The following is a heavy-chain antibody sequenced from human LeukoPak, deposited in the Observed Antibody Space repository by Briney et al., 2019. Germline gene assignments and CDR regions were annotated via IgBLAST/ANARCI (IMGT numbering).Heavy chain of an antibody. CDR3: ASDICSGGSCYSSY. D-gene: IGHD2-15*01. V-gene: IGHV3-23*01. CDR1: GFTFSSYA. J-gene: IGHJ4*02. Sequence: GGSLRLSCAASGFTFSSYAMSWVRQAPGKGLEWVSAISGSGGSTYYADSVKGRFTISRDNAKNSLYLQVNSLRAEDTAVYYCASDICSGGSCYSSYWGQGTLVTVSS. CDR2: ISGSGGST.